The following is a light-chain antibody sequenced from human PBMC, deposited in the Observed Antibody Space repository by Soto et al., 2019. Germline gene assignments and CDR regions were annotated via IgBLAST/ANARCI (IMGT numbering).Light chain of an antibody. CDR2: DAS. CDR3: QQYGSSPPVT. V-gene: IGKV3-20*01. J-gene: IGKJ5*01. CDR1: QSVSSY. Sequence: SPATLSLSPGERATLSCRASQSVSSYLAWYQQKPGQAPRLLIYDASSRATGIPDRFSGSGSGTDFTLTISRLEPEDFAVYYCQQYGSSPPVTFGPGTRLEIK.